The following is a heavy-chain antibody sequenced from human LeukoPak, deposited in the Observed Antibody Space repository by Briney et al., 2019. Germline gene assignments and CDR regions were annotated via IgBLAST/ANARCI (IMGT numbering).Heavy chain of an antibody. J-gene: IGHJ6*02. CDR2: IRRQAHNHAT. CDR1: A. CDR3: GRDYYYAIDV. V-gene: IGHV3-73*01. Sequence: AMVWVXQAAGKGLEWVGHIRRQAHNHATTYAASVKRRFTISRDDSKTTTFLEMNSLNAEDTAVYYCGRDYYYAIDVWGQGTTVTVSS.